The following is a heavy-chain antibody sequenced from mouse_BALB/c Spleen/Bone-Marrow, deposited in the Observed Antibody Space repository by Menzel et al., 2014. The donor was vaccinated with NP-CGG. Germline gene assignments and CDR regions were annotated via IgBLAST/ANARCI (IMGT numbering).Heavy chain of an antibody. D-gene: IGHD1-2*01. V-gene: IGHV1-4*02. CDR2: INPSSGYT. J-gene: IGHJ2*01. Sequence: VKLQESAAELARPGASVKMSCKASGYTFTTYTMHWVKQRPGQGLEWIGYINPSSGYTEYNQNFKDKTTLTADKSSSTAYMQLSSLTSEDSAVYYCARSGHSYGYYFDYWGQGTTLTVSS. CDR1: GYTFTTYT. CDR3: ARSGHSYGYYFDY.